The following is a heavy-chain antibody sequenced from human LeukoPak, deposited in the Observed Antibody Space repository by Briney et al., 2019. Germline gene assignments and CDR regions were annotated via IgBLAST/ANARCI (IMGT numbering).Heavy chain of an antibody. V-gene: IGHV4-61*09. D-gene: IGHD3-22*01. CDR3: ARGILRDYYDSSRYYHRGGVGY. CDR1: GGSVSTGSYY. J-gene: IGHJ4*02. CDR2: IHTSGTM. Sequence: SETLSLTFTVSGGSVSTGSYYWSCFRQPSGRGLDGIGHIHTSGTMNYNASLKSRVRISVQTSQNQFSLRLSSVTAADTAVYFCARGILRDYYDSSRYYHRGGVGYWGQGTLVTVSS.